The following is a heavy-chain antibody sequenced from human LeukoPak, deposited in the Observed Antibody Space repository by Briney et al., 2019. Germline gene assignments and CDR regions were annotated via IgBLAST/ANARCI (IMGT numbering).Heavy chain of an antibody. V-gene: IGHV4-34*01. J-gene: IGHJ6*04. CDR2: INHSGST. CDR3: ARLGV. Sequence: SETLSLTCAVYGGSFSGNYWSWIRQPPGKGLEWIGEINHSGSTNYNPSLKSRVTISVDTSKNQFSLKLSSVTAADTAVYYCARLGVWGKGTTVTISS. CDR1: GGSFSGNY. D-gene: IGHD1-26*01.